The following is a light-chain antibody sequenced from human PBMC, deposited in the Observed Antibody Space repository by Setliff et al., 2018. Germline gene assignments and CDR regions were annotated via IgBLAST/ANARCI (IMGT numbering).Light chain of an antibody. CDR1: SSDVGRYNF. CDR3: SSYAGNYIYV. J-gene: IGLJ1*01. V-gene: IGLV2-8*01. CDR2: EVS. Sequence: VLTQPPSASGSPGQSVAISCTGTSSDVGRYNFVSWYQHHPGKAPKLIIYEVSKRPSGVPDRLSGSKSGNTASLAVSGLQAEDEADSYCSSYAGNYIYVFGSGTKVTVL.